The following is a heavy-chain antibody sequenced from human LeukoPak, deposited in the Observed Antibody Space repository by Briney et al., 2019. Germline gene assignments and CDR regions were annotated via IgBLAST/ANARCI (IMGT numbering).Heavy chain of an antibody. CDR1: GGSISSYY. CDR3: ARARDFDWFIFDY. Sequence: SETLSLTCTVSGGSISSYYWSWIRQPPGKGLEWIGYIYYSGSTYYNPSLKSRVTISVDTSKNQFSLKLSSVTAADTAVYYCARARDFDWFIFDYWGQGTLVTVSS. CDR2: IYYSGST. J-gene: IGHJ4*02. D-gene: IGHD3-9*01. V-gene: IGHV4-59*08.